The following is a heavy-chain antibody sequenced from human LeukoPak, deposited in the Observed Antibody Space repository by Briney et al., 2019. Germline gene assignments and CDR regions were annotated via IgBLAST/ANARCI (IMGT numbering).Heavy chain of an antibody. Sequence: SETLSLTCDVSGVSINTCCYYWTWIRQPPGKGLEWIGYKYYSGSTRYNSSLRSRLTISLDTSKNQFSLRLTSVTAADTAVYYCARGRSYGFDFESWGPGTLVIVSS. D-gene: IGHD5-18*01. CDR3: ARGRSYGFDFES. J-gene: IGHJ4*02. V-gene: IGHV4-61*01. CDR1: GVSINTCCYY. CDR2: KYYSGST.